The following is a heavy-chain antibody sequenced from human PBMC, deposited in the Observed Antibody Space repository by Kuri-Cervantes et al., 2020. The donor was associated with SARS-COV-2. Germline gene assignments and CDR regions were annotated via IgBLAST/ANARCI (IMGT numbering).Heavy chain of an antibody. V-gene: IGHV4-38-2*02. Sequence: ESLKISCAVSGYSIRSGYYWGWIRQSPGKGLEWIGSIFHSGTTYYNPSLKSRVTISVDTSKNQFSLKLSSVTAADTAVYYCARDRLQPTWGSSFWYFDLWGRGTLVTVSS. CDR2: IFHSGTT. CDR3: ARDRLQPTWGSSFWYFDL. CDR1: GYSIRSGYY. J-gene: IGHJ2*01. D-gene: IGHD7-27*01.